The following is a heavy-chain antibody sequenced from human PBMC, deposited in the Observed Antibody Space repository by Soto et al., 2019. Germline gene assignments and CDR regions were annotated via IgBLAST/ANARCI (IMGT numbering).Heavy chain of an antibody. V-gene: IGHV1-58*02. J-gene: IGHJ6*04. Sequence: SVKVSCKASGFTFTSSAMQWVRQARGQRLEWIGWIVVGSGNTNYAQKFQERVTITRDMSTSTAYMELSSLRSGDTAVYYCAAADTYYDILTGSYYYYGMEVWGEGTRVTVSS. CDR1: GFTFTSSA. D-gene: IGHD3-9*01. CDR2: IVVGSGNT. CDR3: AAADTYYDILTGSYYYYGMEV.